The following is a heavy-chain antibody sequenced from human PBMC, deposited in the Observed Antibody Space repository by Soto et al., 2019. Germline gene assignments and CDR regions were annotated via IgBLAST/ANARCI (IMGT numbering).Heavy chain of an antibody. V-gene: IGHV4-34*01. J-gene: IGHJ4*02. Sequence: SETLSLTCAVYGGSLSGYYWSWIRQPPGKGLEWIGEINHSGSTDYNPSLKSRVTISVDTSKNQFSLKLSSVTAADTAAYYCNYYDSSGDYFDYWGQGTLVTVSS. D-gene: IGHD3-22*01. CDR3: NYYDSSGDYFDY. CDR1: GGSLSGYY. CDR2: INHSGST.